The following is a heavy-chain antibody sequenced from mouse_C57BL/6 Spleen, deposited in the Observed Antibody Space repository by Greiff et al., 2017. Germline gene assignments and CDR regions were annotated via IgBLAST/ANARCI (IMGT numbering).Heavy chain of an antibody. CDR1: GFTFSSYA. CDR3: ARRGFYYSNSYYFDY. J-gene: IGHJ2*01. Sequence: EVKLMESGGGLVKPGGSLKLSCAASGFTFSSYAMCWVRQTPEKRLEWVATISDGGSYTYYPDNVKGRFTISRDNAKNKLYLQMSHLKSEDTAMYYCARRGFYYSNSYYFDYWGQGTTLTVSS. CDR2: ISDGGSYT. D-gene: IGHD2-5*01. V-gene: IGHV5-4*03.